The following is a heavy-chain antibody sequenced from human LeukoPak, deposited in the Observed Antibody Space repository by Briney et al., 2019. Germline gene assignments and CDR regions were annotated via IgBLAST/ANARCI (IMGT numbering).Heavy chain of an antibody. CDR3: AKGHITAAAGAFDY. CDR2: ISWNSGSI. CDR1: GFTFDDYA. Sequence: GGSLRLSCAASGFTFDDYAMHWVRQAPGKGLEWVSGISWNSGSIGYADSVKGRFTISRDNAKNSLYLQMNSLRAEDTALYYCAKGHITAAAGAFDYWGQGTLVTVSS. V-gene: IGHV3-9*01. J-gene: IGHJ4*02. D-gene: IGHD6-13*01.